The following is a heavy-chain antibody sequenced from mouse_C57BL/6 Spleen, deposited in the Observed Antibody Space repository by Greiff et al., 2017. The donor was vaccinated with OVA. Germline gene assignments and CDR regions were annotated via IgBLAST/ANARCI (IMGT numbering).Heavy chain of an antibody. J-gene: IGHJ2*01. CDR1: GYTFTSYW. CDR3: ARGYGNSFDY. D-gene: IGHD2-1*01. CDR2: IDPSDSYT. Sequence: QVQLQQPGAELVRPGTSVKLSCKASGYTFTSYWMHWVKQRPGQGLEWIGVIDPSDSYTNYNQKFKGKATLTVDTSSSTAYMQLSSLTSEDSAVYYCARGYGNSFDYWGQGTTLTVSS. V-gene: IGHV1-59*01.